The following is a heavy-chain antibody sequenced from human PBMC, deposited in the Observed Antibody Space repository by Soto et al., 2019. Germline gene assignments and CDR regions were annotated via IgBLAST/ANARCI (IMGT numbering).Heavy chain of an antibody. D-gene: IGHD3-9*01. V-gene: IGHV2-5*01. Sequence: SGPTLVNPTQTLTLTCTFSGFSLSTSGVGVGWIRQPPGKALEWLALIYWNDDKRYSPSLKSRLTIPKDTSKNQVVLTMTNMDPVDTATYYCARPLFTISDLHFDYWGQGTLVTVSS. J-gene: IGHJ4*02. CDR2: IYWNDDK. CDR1: GFSLSTSGVG. CDR3: ARPLFTISDLHFDY.